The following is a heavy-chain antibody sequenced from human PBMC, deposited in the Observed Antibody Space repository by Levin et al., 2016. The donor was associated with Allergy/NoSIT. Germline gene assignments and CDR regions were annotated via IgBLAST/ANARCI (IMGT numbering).Heavy chain of an antibody. CDR2: ISSSSSYI. V-gene: IGHV3-21*01. D-gene: IGHD3-22*01. J-gene: IGHJ4*02. CDR3: ARGGDYYDSSGYYSYRADY. Sequence: VRQAPGKGLEWVSSISSSSSYIYYADSVKGRFTISRDNAKNSLYLQMNSLRAEDTAVYYCARGGDYYDSSGYYSYRADYWGQGTLVTVSS.